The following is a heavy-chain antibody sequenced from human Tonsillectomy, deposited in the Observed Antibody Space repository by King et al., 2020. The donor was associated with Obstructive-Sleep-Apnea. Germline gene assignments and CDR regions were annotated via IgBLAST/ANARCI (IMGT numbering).Heavy chain of an antibody. CDR1: GFTPTSYW. Sequence: VQLVESGGGLVQPGGSLRHSFAASGFTPTSYWLLWVRQAPGKGLVWVSGIKSDVSTTTSADSVKGRFTISIDKAKNTLYLPMNSLRAEDTAVYYCARELYGDYGFDHWGQGTLVTVSS. D-gene: IGHD4-17*01. CDR3: ARELYGDYGFDH. V-gene: IGHV3-74*01. CDR2: IKSDVSTT. J-gene: IGHJ4*02.